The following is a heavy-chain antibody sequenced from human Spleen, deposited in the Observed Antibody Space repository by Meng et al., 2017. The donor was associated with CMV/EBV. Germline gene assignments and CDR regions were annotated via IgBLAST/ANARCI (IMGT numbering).Heavy chain of an antibody. CDR3: ARPKYGGNHFDY. CDR2: IIPIFGTA. Sequence: KSSGGTFSSYAISWVRQAPGQGLEWMGGIIPIFGTANYAQKFQGRVTITTDESTSTAYMELSSLRSEDTAVYYCARPKYGGNHFDYWGQGTLVTVSS. V-gene: IGHV1-69*05. J-gene: IGHJ4*02. CDR1: GGTFSSYA. D-gene: IGHD4/OR15-4a*01.